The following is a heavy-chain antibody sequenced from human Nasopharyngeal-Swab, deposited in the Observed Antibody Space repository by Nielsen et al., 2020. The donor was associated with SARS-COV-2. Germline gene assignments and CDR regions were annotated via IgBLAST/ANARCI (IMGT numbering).Heavy chain of an antibody. V-gene: IGHV3-49*04. D-gene: IGHD2-15*01. CDR2: TRRNDFGGTT. J-gene: IGHJ4*02. CDR3: TRESCSGGNCYWGDYFDY. Sequence: GGSLRLSCAASGFTFGDHGMSWVRQAPGKGLEWLGFTRRNDFGGTTDYAASVKGRVTISRDDSKSIAYLEINSLKTEDTAVYYCTRESCSGGNCYWGDYFDYWGQGTLVTVSS. CDR1: GFTFGDHG.